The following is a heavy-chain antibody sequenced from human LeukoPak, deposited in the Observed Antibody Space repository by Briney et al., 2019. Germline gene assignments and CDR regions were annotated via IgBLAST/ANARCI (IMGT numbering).Heavy chain of an antibody. CDR2: INHSGST. D-gene: IGHD6-19*01. V-gene: IGHV4-34*01. CDR1: GGSFSVYY. J-gene: IGHJ4*02. Sequence: PSETLSLTCAVYGGSFSVYYWSWIRQPPGKGLEWIGEINHSGSTNYNPSLKSRVTISVDTSKNQFSLKLSSVTAADTAMYYCARESTTVAGTFDYWGQGTLVTVSS. CDR3: ARESTTVAGTFDY.